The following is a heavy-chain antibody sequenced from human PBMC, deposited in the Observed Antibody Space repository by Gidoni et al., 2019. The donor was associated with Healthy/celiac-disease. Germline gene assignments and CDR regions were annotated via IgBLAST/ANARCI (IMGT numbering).Heavy chain of an antibody. Sequence: QVQLQESGPGLVKPSETLSLPCTVSGGSISSYHWSWIRQHPGKGLAWIGYIYYSGSTNYNPSLKSRFTISVETSKNQFSLKLSSVTAADTAVYYCASSDTAMAPFDYWGQGTLVTVSS. CDR1: GGSISSYH. CDR3: ASSDTAMAPFDY. V-gene: IGHV4-59*01. J-gene: IGHJ4*02. D-gene: IGHD5-18*01. CDR2: IYYSGST.